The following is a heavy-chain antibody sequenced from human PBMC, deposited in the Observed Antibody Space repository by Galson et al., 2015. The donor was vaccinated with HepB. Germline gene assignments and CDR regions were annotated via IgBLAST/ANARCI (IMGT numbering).Heavy chain of an antibody. CDR2: IWYDGSNK. V-gene: IGHV3-33*01. Sequence: SLRLSCAASGFTFSSYGFHWVRQAPGKGLEWVAVIWYDGSNKYYAGSVKGRFTISRDNSKNTLYLQMNSLSAGDTAVYYCARDPGIVATIGPHYYYMDVWGKGTTVTVSS. D-gene: IGHD5-12*01. J-gene: IGHJ6*03. CDR1: GFTFSSYG. CDR3: ARDPGIVATIGPHYYYMDV.